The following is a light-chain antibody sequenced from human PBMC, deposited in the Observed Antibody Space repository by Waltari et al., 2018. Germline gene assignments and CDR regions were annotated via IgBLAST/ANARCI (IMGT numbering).Light chain of an antibody. CDR2: RNN. J-gene: IGLJ2*01. V-gene: IGLV10-54*01. Sequence: QAGLTQPPSVSKGLRQTATLTCTGNSNNVGNEGAAWLQPHQGHPPKLLSYRNNNRPSGITERFSASRSGNTASLTISGRQPEDEADYYCSTWDTSLSAVVFGGGTKLTVL. CDR3: STWDTSLSAVV. CDR1: SNNVGNEG.